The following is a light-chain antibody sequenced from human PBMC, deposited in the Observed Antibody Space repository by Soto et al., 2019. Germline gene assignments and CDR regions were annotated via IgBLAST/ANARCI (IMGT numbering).Light chain of an antibody. CDR1: QSISSN. Sequence: EIVMTQSAATLSVSPGERATLSCRASQSISSNLAWYQQKPGQAPRLLIYGASTRATVIPARFSGSGSGTEFTLTISSLQSEDFAVYYCQQYNNWPRTFGQGTKV. CDR2: GAS. V-gene: IGKV3-15*01. J-gene: IGKJ1*01. CDR3: QQYNNWPRT.